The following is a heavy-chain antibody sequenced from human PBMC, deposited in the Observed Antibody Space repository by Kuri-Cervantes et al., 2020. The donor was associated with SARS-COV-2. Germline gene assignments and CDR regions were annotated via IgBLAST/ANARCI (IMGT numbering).Heavy chain of an antibody. Sequence: SCTVSGGSISSGDYYWSWIRQPPGKGLEWIGYIYYSGSTYYNPSLKSRVTISVDTSKNQFSLKLSSVTAADTAVYYCARERGDGYNRDAFDTWGQGTMVTVSS. CDR1: GGSISSGDYY. J-gene: IGHJ3*02. V-gene: IGHV4-30-4*01. D-gene: IGHD5-24*01. CDR3: ARERGDGYNRDAFDT. CDR2: IYYSGST.